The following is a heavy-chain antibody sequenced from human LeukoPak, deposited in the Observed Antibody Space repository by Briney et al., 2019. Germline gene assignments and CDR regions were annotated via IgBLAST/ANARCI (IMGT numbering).Heavy chain of an antibody. J-gene: IGHJ4*02. CDR3: ARGGYSGSYYSFS. V-gene: IGHV3-74*01. Sequence: GGSLRLSCAASGFTFSDSWMHWVRQVPGQGPDSLSRTSKDGSDSVYAASAQGRVTASRENAKNTVYLELTNLTPAATAVYYCARGGYSGSYYSFSWGRGTLVTVAS. CDR2: TSKDGSDS. CDR1: GFTFSDSW. D-gene: IGHD5-12*01.